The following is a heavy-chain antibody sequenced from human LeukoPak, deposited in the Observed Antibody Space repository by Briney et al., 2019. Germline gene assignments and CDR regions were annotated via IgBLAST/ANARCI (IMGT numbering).Heavy chain of an antibody. V-gene: IGHV4-39*01. CDR3: ARVFQYPTTYYYDSSGYYSLFDY. D-gene: IGHD3-22*01. J-gene: IGHJ4*02. CDR2: IYYSGST. Sequence: PSETLSLTCTVSGGSISSSSYCWGWIRQPPGKGLEWIGSIYYSGSTYYNPSLKSRVTISVDTSKNQFSLKLSSVTAADTAVYYCARVFQYPTTYYYDSSGYYSLFDYWGQGTLVTVSS. CDR1: GGSISSSSYC.